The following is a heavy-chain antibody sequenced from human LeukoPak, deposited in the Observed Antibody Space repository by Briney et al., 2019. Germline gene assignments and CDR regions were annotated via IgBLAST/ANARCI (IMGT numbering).Heavy chain of an antibody. CDR3: ARPRDHDSSGYYLY. J-gene: IGHJ4*02. Sequence: SETLSLTCTVSGGSISSSSYYWGWIRQPPGKGLEWIGSIYYSGSTYYNLSLKSRGTISVETSKNQFSLKLSSVAAADTAVYYCARPRDHDSSGYYLYWGQGTLVTVSS. CDR2: IYYSGST. CDR1: GGSISSSSYY. V-gene: IGHV4-39*01. D-gene: IGHD3-22*01.